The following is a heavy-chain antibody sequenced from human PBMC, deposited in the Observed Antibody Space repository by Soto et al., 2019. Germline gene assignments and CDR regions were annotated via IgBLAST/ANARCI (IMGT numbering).Heavy chain of an antibody. J-gene: IGHJ3*02. CDR3: ARVERGTATTVVDAFDI. CDR1: GGSVSGANYY. D-gene: IGHD1-1*01. Sequence: QVQLQQWGAGLLKPSETLSLTCAVYGGSVSGANYYWSWIRQPPGKGLGWIGEMSHSGGTHFNPSLKSRVTISVDTSTNQFSLKMSSVTAADTALYYCARVERGTATTVVDAFDIWGPGTMVTVSS. CDR2: MSHSGGT. V-gene: IGHV4-34*01.